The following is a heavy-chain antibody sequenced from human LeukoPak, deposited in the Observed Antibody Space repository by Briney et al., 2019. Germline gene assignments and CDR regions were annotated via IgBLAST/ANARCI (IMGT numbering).Heavy chain of an antibody. CDR2: ITSSTTYT. Sequence: GGSLRLSCAASGFTFSTYSMNWVRQAPGKGLEWVSSITSSTTYTYYADSVKGRFTISRDNSKNTLYLQMNSLRAEDTAVYYCAKDRYYYDSSGYYSARHAFDIWGQGTMVTVSS. CDR1: GFTFSTYS. CDR3: AKDRYYYDSSGYYSARHAFDI. D-gene: IGHD3-22*01. J-gene: IGHJ3*02. V-gene: IGHV3-21*04.